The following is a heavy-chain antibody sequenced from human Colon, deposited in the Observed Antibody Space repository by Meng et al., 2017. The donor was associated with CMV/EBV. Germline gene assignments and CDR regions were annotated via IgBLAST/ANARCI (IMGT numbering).Heavy chain of an antibody. CDR2: ISNSGATI. J-gene: IGHJ4*02. D-gene: IGHD3-10*01. Sequence: SCTASGFTFSDYYMSWIRQTPGKGLEWISYISNSGATIYYADSMKGRFTISRDNGKNSLYLQMNSLRADDTGVYYCARGGGWFQEFYWGQGTLVTVSS. CDR1: GFTFSDYY. CDR3: ARGGGWFQEFY. V-gene: IGHV3-11*01.